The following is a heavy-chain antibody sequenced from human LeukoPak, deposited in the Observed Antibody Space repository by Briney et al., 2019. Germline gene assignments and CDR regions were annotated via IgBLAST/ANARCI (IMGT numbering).Heavy chain of an antibody. CDR3: ARVHMVQGVISYYFDY. Sequence: PGGSLRLSCAASGFTFRSYAMSWVRQAPGKGLEWIGEINHSGSTNYNPSLKSRVTISVDTSKNQFSLKLSSVTAADTAVYYCARVHMVQGVISYYFDYWGQGTLVTVSS. J-gene: IGHJ4*02. CDR2: INHSGST. CDR1: GFTFRSYA. D-gene: IGHD3-10*01. V-gene: IGHV4-34*01.